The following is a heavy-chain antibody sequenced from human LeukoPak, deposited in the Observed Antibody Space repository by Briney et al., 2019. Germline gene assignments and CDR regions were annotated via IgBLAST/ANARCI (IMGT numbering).Heavy chain of an antibody. CDR2: ISYDGSNK. CDR3: ARAGVLEWLVKNDY. CDR1: GFTFSSYA. Sequence: GGSLRLSCAASGFTFSSYAMHWVRQAPGKGLEWVAVISYDGSNKYYADSVKGRFTISRDNSRNTLYLQMNSLRAEDTAVYYCARAGVLEWLVKNDYWGQGTLVTVSS. J-gene: IGHJ4*02. D-gene: IGHD3-3*01. V-gene: IGHV3-30*04.